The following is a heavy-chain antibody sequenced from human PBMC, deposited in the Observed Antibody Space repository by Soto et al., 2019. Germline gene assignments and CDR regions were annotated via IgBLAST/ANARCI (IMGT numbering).Heavy chain of an antibody. J-gene: IGHJ6*02. Sequence: EVQLVESGGGLVKPGGSLRLSCTASGFTFSFYTMNWVRQAPGKGLEWVSSIGSTSSDIYDADSVKGRFTVSRDNAKNSLYLQMSSLRAEDTAVYYCARLLHPYSSGSPLQSAYYGMDIWGQGTTVTVSS. CDR1: GFTFSFYT. CDR2: IGSTSSDI. CDR3: ARLLHPYSSGSPLQSAYYGMDI. D-gene: IGHD3-10*01. V-gene: IGHV3-21*01.